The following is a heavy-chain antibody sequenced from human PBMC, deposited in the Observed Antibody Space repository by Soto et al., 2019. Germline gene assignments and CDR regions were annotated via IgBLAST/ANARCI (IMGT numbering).Heavy chain of an antibody. CDR2: ISGSGDTT. J-gene: IGHJ4*02. D-gene: IGHD1-26*01. CDR3: AKDYSGSPYYFDY. Sequence: PGGSLRLSCAASGFTFSSYAMSWVRQAPGKGLEWVSAISGSGDTTYYADSVKGRFTISRDNSKNTLYLQMNSLRAEDTAIYYCAKDYSGSPYYFDYWGQGTLVTVSS. CDR1: GFTFSSYA. V-gene: IGHV3-23*01.